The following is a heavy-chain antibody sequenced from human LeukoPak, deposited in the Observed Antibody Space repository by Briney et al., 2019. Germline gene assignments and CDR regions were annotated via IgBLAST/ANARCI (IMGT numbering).Heavy chain of an antibody. D-gene: IGHD3-22*01. J-gene: IGHJ4*02. CDR1: GFTFSSYA. Sequence: GGSLRLSCAASGFTFSSYAMSWVRQAPGKGLEWVSAISGSAGSTYYADSVKGRFTISRDKSKNTLYLQMNSLRAEDTAVYYCARAAGGYYDSRGVPDDYWGQGTLVTVSS. CDR2: ISGSAGST. CDR3: ARAAGGYYDSRGVPDDY. V-gene: IGHV3-23*01.